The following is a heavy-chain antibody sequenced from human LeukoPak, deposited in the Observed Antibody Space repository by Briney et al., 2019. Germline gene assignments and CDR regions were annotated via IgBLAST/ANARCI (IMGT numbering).Heavy chain of an antibody. CDR1: GFSVGSNF. V-gene: IGHV3-23*01. Sequence: GGSLRLSCAASGFSVGSNFMTWVRQPPGKGLEWVSAISGSGGSTYYADSVKGRFTISRDNSKNTLYLQMDSLRAEDTAVYYCAKWDTYYDSSGYYFYWGQGTLVTISS. J-gene: IGHJ4*02. CDR2: ISGSGGST. CDR3: AKWDTYYDSSGYYFY. D-gene: IGHD3-22*01.